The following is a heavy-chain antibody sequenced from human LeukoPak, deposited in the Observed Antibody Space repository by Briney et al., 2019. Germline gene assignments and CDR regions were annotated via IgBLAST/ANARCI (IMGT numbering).Heavy chain of an antibody. CDR3: ARGSGSYSLVP. CDR1: GGSFSGYY. J-gene: IGHJ5*02. CDR2: INHSGST. D-gene: IGHD3-10*01. V-gene: IGHV4-34*01. Sequence: SETLSLTCAVYGGSFSGYYWSWIRQPPGKGLEWIGEINHSGSTNYNPSLKSRVTISVDTSKNQFSLKLSSVTAADTAVYYCARGSGSYSLVPWGQGTLVTVSS.